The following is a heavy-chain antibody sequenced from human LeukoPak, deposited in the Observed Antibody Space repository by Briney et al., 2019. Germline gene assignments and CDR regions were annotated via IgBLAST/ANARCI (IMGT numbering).Heavy chain of an antibody. CDR3: ARRGAADWFDP. D-gene: IGHD2-15*01. CDR1: GGSINSSVYY. V-gene: IGHV4-39*01. Sequence: PSETPSLTCPVSGGSINSSVYYWGWLRQPPGTGLEWVGRIYYSGTTYYTPSLKSRVTISVDTSKNQFSLKLSSVTAADTAVYCRARRGAADWFDPWGQGTLVTVSS. J-gene: IGHJ5*02. CDR2: IYYSGTT.